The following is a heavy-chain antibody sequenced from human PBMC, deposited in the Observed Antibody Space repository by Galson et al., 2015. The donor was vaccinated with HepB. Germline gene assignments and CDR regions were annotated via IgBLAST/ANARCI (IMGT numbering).Heavy chain of an antibody. CDR2: INAGNGNT. CDR1: GYTFTSYA. D-gene: IGHD3-3*01. CDR3: ARGGNYDFWSGYYWGESWFDP. Sequence: SVKVSCKASGYTFTSYAMHWVRQAPGQRLEWMGWINAGNGNTKYSQKFQGRVTITRDTSASTAYMELSSLRSEDTAVYYCARGGNYDFWSGYYWGESWFDPWGQGTLVTVSS. J-gene: IGHJ5*02. V-gene: IGHV1-3*01.